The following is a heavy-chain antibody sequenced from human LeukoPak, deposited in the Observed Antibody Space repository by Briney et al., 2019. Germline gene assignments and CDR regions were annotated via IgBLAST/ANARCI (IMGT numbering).Heavy chain of an antibody. Sequence: SETLSLTCAVYGGSFSGYYWSWIRQPPGKGLEWIGEINHSGSTNYDPSLKSRVTISVDTSKNQFSLKLSSVTAADTAVYYCVRLNRWGYDFWSGYTYYFDYWGQGTLVTVSS. J-gene: IGHJ4*02. CDR1: GGSFSGYY. V-gene: IGHV4-34*01. D-gene: IGHD3-3*01. CDR2: INHSGST. CDR3: VRLNRWGYDFWSGYTYYFDY.